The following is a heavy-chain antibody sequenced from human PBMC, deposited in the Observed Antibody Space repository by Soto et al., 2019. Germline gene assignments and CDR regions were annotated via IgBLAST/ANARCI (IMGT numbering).Heavy chain of an antibody. V-gene: IGHV1-8*01. D-gene: IGHD2-8*01. Sequence: QVQLVQSGAEVKKPGASVKISCKASGYTFTSYDINWVRQAAGQGLEWMGWMKPNSGNTGYAQKFQGRVTMTRDTSTTPAYMELRGLRSEYTAVYYCARSGYCTNGVCDFGDFDYWGQGTLVTVSS. CDR1: GYTFTSYD. CDR3: ARSGYCTNGVCDFGDFDY. CDR2: MKPNSGNT. J-gene: IGHJ4*02.